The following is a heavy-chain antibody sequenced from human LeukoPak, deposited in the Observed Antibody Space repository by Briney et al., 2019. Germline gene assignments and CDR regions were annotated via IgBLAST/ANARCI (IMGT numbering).Heavy chain of an antibody. CDR2: MNPNNGNT. CDR3: ARGLLGFMRSDYSNYWDNWFDP. D-gene: IGHD4-11*01. Sequence: GASVEVSCKASGYTFTIYDINWVRQATGQGLEWMGWMNPNNGNTGYAQKFQGRVTITRNTSINTAYMELSSLKSEDTAVYYCARGLLGFMRSDYSNYWDNWFDPWGQGTLVTVSS. J-gene: IGHJ5*02. CDR1: GYTFTIYD. V-gene: IGHV1-8*03.